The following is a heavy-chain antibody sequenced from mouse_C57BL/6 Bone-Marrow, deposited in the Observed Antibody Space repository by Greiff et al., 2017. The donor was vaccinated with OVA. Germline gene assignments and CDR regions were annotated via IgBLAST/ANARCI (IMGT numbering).Heavy chain of an antibody. CDR2: IYPNSGST. CDR3: ARYDYGAY. V-gene: IGHV1-64*01. J-gene: IGHJ3*01. D-gene: IGHD2-4*01. Sequence: VQLQQPGAELVKPGASVKLSCKASGYTFTSYWMHWVKQRPGQGLEWIGLIYPNSGSTNYNEKFKSKATLTVDKSSSTAYMQLSSLTSEDSAVYYCARYDYGAYWGQGTLVTVSA. CDR1: GYTFTSYW.